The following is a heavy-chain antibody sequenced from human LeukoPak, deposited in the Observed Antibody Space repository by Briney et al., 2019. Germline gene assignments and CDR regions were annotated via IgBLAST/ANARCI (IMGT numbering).Heavy chain of an antibody. CDR1: GFTFDDYG. Sequence: PGGSLRLSCAASGFTFDDYGMSWVRQAPGKGLEWVSGINWNGGSTGYADSVKGRFTISRDNAKNSLYLQMNSLRAEDTALYHCARVTYGDYKYYFDYWGQGTLVTVSS. D-gene: IGHD4-17*01. J-gene: IGHJ4*02. CDR3: ARVTYGDYKYYFDY. CDR2: INWNGGST. V-gene: IGHV3-20*01.